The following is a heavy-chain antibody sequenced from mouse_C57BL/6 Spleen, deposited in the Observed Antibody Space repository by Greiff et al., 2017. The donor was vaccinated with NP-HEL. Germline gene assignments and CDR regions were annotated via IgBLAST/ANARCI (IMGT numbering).Heavy chain of an antibody. CDR1: GYTFTDHT. CDR2: IYPRDGST. J-gene: IGHJ4*01. D-gene: IGHD1-1*01. CDR3: ARKDYYGSSYFAMDD. V-gene: IGHV1-78*01. Sequence: VQLQQSDAELVKPGASVKISCKVSGYTFTDHTIHWMKQRPEQGLEWIGYIYPRDGSTKYNEKFKGKATLTADKSSSTAYMQLNSLTSEDSAVYFCARKDYYGSSYFAMDDWGQGTSVTVSS.